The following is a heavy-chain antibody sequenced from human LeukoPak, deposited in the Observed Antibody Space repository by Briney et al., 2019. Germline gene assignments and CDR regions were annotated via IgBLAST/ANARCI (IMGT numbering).Heavy chain of an antibody. D-gene: IGHD5-12*01. CDR3: SRSRWLRSGAMDV. CDR1: GYTLTELS. Sequence: GASVKVSCKVSGYTLTELSMHWVRQAPGKGLEWMGGFDPEDGETIYAQKFQGRVTMTEDTSTDTAYMELSSLRSDDTAVFYCSRSRWLRSGAMDVWGKGTTVTVSS. CDR2: FDPEDGET. V-gene: IGHV1-24*01. J-gene: IGHJ6*04.